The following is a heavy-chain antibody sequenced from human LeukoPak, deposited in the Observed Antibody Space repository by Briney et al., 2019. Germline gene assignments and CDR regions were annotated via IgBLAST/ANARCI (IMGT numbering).Heavy chain of an antibody. V-gene: IGHV3-64*01. CDR2: ISSNGGST. J-gene: IGHJ4*02. Sequence: PGRSLRLSCAASGFTFSSYAMHWVRQAPGKGLEYVSGISSNGGSTNYANSVKGRFTISRDNSKNTLYLQMGSLRVEDMAVYYCARDLRGSNAYWGQGTLVAVSS. D-gene: IGHD1-26*01. CDR3: ARDLRGSNAY. CDR1: GFTFSSYA.